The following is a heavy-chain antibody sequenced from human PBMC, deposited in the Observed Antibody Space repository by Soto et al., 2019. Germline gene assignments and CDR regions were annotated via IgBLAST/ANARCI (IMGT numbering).Heavy chain of an antibody. D-gene: IGHD2-2*01. Sequence: PSETLSLTCAVYGGSFSGYYWSWIRQPPGKGLEWIGEINHSGSTNYNPSLKSRVTISVDTSKNQFSLKRSSMTAPDTAVYYCARGGKVVPAAGFLSYFYGMEVWGEGTTVTGS. CDR1: GGSFSGYY. CDR2: INHSGST. V-gene: IGHV4-34*01. CDR3: ARGGKVVPAAGFLSYFYGMEV. J-gene: IGHJ6*02.